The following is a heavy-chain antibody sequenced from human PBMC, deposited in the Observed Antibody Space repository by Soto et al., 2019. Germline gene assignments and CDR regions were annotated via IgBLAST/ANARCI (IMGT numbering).Heavy chain of an antibody. J-gene: IGHJ3*01. CDR2: INPDNGNT. CDR3: ARDILSVGRRANDAFDV. Sequence: QVQLVQSGAEVRKPGASVNISCWASGFKFGDNLINWVRQAPGQSLEWMGWINPDNGNTRDSQTFQGRVTVSRHSTASIAYVEVTALTSEDTPVYYCARDILSVGRRANDAFDVWGQGTMVSVSS. V-gene: IGHV1-3*01. D-gene: IGHD2-8*02. CDR1: GFKFGDNL.